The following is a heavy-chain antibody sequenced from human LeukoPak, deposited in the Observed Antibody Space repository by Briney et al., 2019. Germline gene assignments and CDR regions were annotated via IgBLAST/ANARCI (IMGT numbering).Heavy chain of an antibody. Sequence: GAPVKVSCKASGGTFSSYAISWVRQAPGQGLEWMGGIIPIFGTANYAQKFQGRVTITADESTSTAYMELSSLRSEDTAVYYCARGVPAAIKVGYGWYFDLWGRGTLVTVSS. V-gene: IGHV1-69*13. J-gene: IGHJ2*01. CDR2: IIPIFGTA. D-gene: IGHD2-2*02. CDR1: GGTFSSYA. CDR3: ARGVPAAIKVGYGWYFDL.